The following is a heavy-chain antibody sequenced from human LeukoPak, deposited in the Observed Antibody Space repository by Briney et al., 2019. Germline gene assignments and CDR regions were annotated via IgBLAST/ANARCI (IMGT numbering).Heavy chain of an antibody. CDR3: ARAHTPILGATFLHFDY. CDR1: GFTFDDYG. V-gene: IGHV3-20*04. Sequence: GGSLRLSCAASGFTFDDYGMSWVRQAPGKGLEWVSGINWNGGSTGYADSVKGRFTISRGNAKNSLYLQMNSLRAEDTALYYCARAHTPILGATFLHFDYWGQGTLVTVSS. J-gene: IGHJ4*02. D-gene: IGHD1-26*01. CDR2: INWNGGST.